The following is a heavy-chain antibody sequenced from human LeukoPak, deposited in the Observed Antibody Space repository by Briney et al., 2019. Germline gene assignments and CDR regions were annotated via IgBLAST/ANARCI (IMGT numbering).Heavy chain of an antibody. CDR3: AKWGGGYSSLRNYYMDV. J-gene: IGHJ6*03. Sequence: PGGSLRLSCTASGFTFGDYAMSWFRQAPGKGLEWVSAISGSGGSTYYADSVKGRFTISSDNSKNTLYLQMNSLRAEDTAVYYCAKWGGGYSSLRNYYMDVWGKGTTVTVSS. CDR2: ISGSGGST. D-gene: IGHD3-10*01. V-gene: IGHV3-23*01. CDR1: GFTFGDYA.